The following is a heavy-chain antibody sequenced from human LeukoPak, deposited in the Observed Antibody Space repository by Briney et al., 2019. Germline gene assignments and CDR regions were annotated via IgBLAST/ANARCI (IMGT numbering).Heavy chain of an antibody. Sequence: SVKVSCKASGGTFSSYAISWVRQAPGQGLEWMGGIIPIFGTANYAQKFQGRVTITADKSTSTAYMELSSLRSEDTAVYYCASSHYDSSGYYYRGAFDIWGQGTMVTVSS. V-gene: IGHV1-69*06. CDR1: GGTFSSYA. CDR3: ASSHYDSSGYYYRGAFDI. CDR2: IIPIFGTA. J-gene: IGHJ3*02. D-gene: IGHD3-22*01.